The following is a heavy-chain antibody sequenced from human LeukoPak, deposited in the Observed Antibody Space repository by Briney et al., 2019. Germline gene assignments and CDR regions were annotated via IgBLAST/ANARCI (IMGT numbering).Heavy chain of an antibody. CDR1: GGSISSYY. CDR3: ARGGPPGYYYDYYMDV. J-gene: IGHJ6*03. V-gene: IGHV4-59*01. CDR2: IYYSGST. Sequence: PSETLSLTCTVSGGSISSYYWSWIRQTPGKGLEWIGYIYYSGSTNFNPSLKSRVTISVDTSKNQFSLKMSSVTAADTAVSFCARGGPPGYYYDYYMDVWGKGTTVTISS.